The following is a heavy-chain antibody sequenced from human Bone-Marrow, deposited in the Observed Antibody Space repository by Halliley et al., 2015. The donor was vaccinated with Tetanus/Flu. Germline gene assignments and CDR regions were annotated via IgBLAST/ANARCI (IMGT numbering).Heavy chain of an antibody. Sequence: SLRLSCTTSGFSFRDYVMSWVRQAPGKGPEWVGNIRTRGYGAATDYAASVKGRFSISRDDSEGMAYLEMNSLKTEDTAVYYCTRVLSVLDHYFGLDVWGQGTTVIVSS. V-gene: IGHV3-49*04. D-gene: IGHD1-1*01. J-gene: IGHJ6*02. CDR2: IRTRGYGAAT. CDR1: GFSFRDYV. CDR3: TRVLSVLDHYFGLDV.